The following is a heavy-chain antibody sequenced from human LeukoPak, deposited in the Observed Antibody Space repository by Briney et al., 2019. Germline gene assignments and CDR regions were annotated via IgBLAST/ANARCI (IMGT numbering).Heavy chain of an antibody. CDR2: IIPIFGTA. D-gene: IGHD4-17*01. V-gene: IGHV1-69*13. CDR3: ARDRVGLTWTTPFDN. CDR1: GGTFSSYA. Sequence: GASVMVSCTASGGTFSSYAISWVRQAPGQGLEWMGGIIPIFGTANYAQKFQGRVTITADESTSTAYMELSSLRSEDTAVYYRARDRVGLTWTTPFDNWGQGTLVTVSS. J-gene: IGHJ4*02.